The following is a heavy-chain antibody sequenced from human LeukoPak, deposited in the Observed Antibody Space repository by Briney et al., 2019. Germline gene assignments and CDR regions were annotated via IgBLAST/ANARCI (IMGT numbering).Heavy chain of an antibody. CDR3: AKRDSSGYYFFDY. D-gene: IGHD3-22*01. Sequence: GGSLRLSCAASGFTFSSYAMSWVRQAPGKGLEWVSGISGSGGSTYYADSVKGRFTISRDNSKNTLYLQMNSLRAEETAVYYCAKRDSSGYYFFDYWGQGTLVSVSS. CDR1: GFTFSSYA. J-gene: IGHJ4*02. V-gene: IGHV3-23*01. CDR2: ISGSGGST.